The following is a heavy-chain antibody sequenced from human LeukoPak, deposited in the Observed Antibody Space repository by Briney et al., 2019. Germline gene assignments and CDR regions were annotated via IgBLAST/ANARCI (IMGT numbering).Heavy chain of an antibody. CDR2: ISGSGGST. J-gene: IGHJ4*02. CDR3: AKGDPYDSSGYYLDY. CDR1: GFTFSNYG. Sequence: PGRSLRLSCAASGFTFSNYGMHWVRQAPGKGLEWVSAISGSGGSTYYADSVKGRFTISRDNSKNTLYLQMNSLRAEDTAVYYCAKGDPYDSSGYYLDYWGQGTLVTVSP. V-gene: IGHV3-23*01. D-gene: IGHD3-22*01.